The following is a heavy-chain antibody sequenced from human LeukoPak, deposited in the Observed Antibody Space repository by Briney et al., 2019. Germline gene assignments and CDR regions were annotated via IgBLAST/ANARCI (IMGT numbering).Heavy chain of an antibody. V-gene: IGHV4-34*01. CDR2: INHSGST. J-gene: IGHJ4*02. D-gene: IGHD2-15*01. Sequence: PSETLSLTCAVYGGSFSGYYWSWIRQPPGKGLEWIGEINHSGSTNYNPSLKSRVTISVDASKNQFSLKLSSVTAADTAVYYCARGRRLGVVVAAKDYFDYWGQGTLVTVSS. CDR3: ARGRRLGVVVAAKDYFDY. CDR1: GGSFSGYY.